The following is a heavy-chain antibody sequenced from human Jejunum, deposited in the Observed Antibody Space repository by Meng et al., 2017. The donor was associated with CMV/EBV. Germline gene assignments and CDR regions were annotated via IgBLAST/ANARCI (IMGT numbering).Heavy chain of an antibody. V-gene: IGHV3-48*04. CDR3: AREYSGSFPH. CDR2: ISSTSSTT. J-gene: IGHJ1*01. D-gene: IGHD6-6*01. CDR1: GFTFSSHS. Sequence: CAASGFTFSSHSMNWVRQAPGKGLEWVSYISSTSSTTHYADSVKGRFTISRDNAKNSLYLQMSSLRAEDTALYYCAREYSGSFPHWGQGTLVTVSS.